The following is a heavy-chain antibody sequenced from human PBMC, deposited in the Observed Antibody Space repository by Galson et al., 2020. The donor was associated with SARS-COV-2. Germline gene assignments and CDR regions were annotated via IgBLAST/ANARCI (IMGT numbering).Heavy chain of an antibody. D-gene: IGHD3-10*01. V-gene: IGHV1-3*01. J-gene: IGHJ4*02. CDR3: ARAFLPNYNDLGIYYTVGGY. CDR2: INAGDGST. Sequence: ASVTVSCKASGYTFTRYGMHWVRQAPGQRLEWMGWINAGDGSTKYSQNFQGRVTISRDISGRQTYMELSSLRSEDTAVYYCARAFLPNYNDLGIYYTVGGYWGQGTLVTVSS. CDR1: GYTFTRYG.